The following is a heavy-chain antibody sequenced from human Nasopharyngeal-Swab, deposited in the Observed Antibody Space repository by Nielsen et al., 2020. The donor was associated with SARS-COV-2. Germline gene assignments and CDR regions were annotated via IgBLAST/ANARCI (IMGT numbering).Heavy chain of an antibody. D-gene: IGHD6-6*01. CDR1: GGSFSGYC. J-gene: IGHJ3*02. Sequence: SETLSLTCAVYGGSFSGYCWSWIRQPPGKGLEWIGEINHSGSTNYNPSLKSRVTISVDTSKNQFSLKLSSVTAADTAVYYCARGDSSSSPAFDIWGQGTMVTVSS. CDR3: ARGDSSSSPAFDI. CDR2: INHSGST. V-gene: IGHV4-34*01.